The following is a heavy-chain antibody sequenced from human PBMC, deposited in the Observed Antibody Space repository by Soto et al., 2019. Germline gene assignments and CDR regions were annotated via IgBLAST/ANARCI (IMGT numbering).Heavy chain of an antibody. J-gene: IGHJ6*02. CDR2: ISTYTGDT. CDR3: VRDDRGNQLYYYGMDV. D-gene: IGHD2-2*01. Sequence: LEQSGGEVKSPGASVKVSCKAFRYTFTSYGISWVRKAPGQGPEWLGWISTYTGDTNYAQKFQDRVTMSTEKATSTAYMELRSLRSDDTAVYYCVRDDRGNQLYYYGMDVWGQGTTVIVS. CDR1: RYTFTSYG. V-gene: IGHV1-18*01.